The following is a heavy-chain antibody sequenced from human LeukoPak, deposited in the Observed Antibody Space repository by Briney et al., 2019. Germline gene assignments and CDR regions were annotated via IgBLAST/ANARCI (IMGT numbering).Heavy chain of an antibody. CDR1: GFTFSRYW. CDR2: ISTSGSYI. D-gene: IGHD2-2*01. CDR3: ARRYCSSTSCTLDY. J-gene: IGHJ4*02. Sequence: GGSLRLSCAASGFTFSRYWMHWVRQAPGKGLEWVSSISTSGSYIYYADSVKGRFTISRDNAKNSLYLQMNSLRAEDTAVYYCARRYCSSTSCTLDYWGQGTLVTVSS. V-gene: IGHV3-21*01.